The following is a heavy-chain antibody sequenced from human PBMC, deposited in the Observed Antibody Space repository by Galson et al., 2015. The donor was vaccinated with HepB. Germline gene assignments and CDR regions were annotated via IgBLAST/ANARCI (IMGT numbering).Heavy chain of an antibody. CDR3: ARGPHEIYDGNPNTQSYYGMDV. J-gene: IGHJ6*02. Sequence: SLRLSCAASGFTFSSYGMHWVRQAPGKGLEWVAVIWNDGSNKYYADSVKGRFTISRDNSKNTLYLQMNSLRAEDTAVYYCARGPHEIYDGNPNTQSYYGMDVWGQGTTVTVSS. V-gene: IGHV3-33*01. CDR1: GFTFSSYG. D-gene: IGHD4-23*01. CDR2: IWNDGSNK.